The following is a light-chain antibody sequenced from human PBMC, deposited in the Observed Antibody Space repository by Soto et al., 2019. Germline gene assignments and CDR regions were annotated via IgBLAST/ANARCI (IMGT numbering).Light chain of an antibody. CDR1: QSVSSNN. J-gene: IGKJ3*01. Sequence: EIVLTQSPGTLSLSPGERATLSCRASQSVSSNNFAWYHQRPDQAPRVVIYGASTRSTGIPERFSGSGSGTDFTLTISRLEPEDFVVYYCQQYGRSPFTFGPGTKVEIK. V-gene: IGKV3-20*01. CDR2: GAS. CDR3: QQYGRSPFT.